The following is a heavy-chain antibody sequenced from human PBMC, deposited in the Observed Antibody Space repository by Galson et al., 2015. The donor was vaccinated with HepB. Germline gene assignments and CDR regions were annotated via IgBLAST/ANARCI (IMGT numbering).Heavy chain of an antibody. Sequence: SLRLSCAASGFTFSGYVMHWVRQAPGKGLEWVALIWSDGSNKYYADSVKGRFTISRDNSKNTLYLQMNSLRAEDTAVYYCARDWGWRNYYDSSGYFGYWGQGTLVTVSS. D-gene: IGHD3-22*01. CDR3: ARDWGWRNYYDSSGYFGY. J-gene: IGHJ4*02. CDR2: IWSDGSNK. V-gene: IGHV3-33*01. CDR1: GFTFSGYV.